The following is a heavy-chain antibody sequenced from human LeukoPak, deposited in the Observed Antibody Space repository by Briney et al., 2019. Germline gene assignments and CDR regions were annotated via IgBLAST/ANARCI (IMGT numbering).Heavy chain of an antibody. D-gene: IGHD6-19*01. Sequence: GGSLRLSCAASGFTFSSYAMSWVRQAPGKGLEWVSAISGSGGSTYYADSVKGRFTISRDNSKNTLYLQMNSLRAEDTAVYYCAKARGRQWLVSWFDPWGQGTLVTVSS. CDR1: GFTFSSYA. CDR3: AKARGRQWLVSWFDP. V-gene: IGHV3-23*01. CDR2: ISGSGGST. J-gene: IGHJ5*02.